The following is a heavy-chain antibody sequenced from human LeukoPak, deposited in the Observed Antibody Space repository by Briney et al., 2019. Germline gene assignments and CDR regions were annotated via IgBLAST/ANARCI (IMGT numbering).Heavy chain of an antibody. CDR1: KFNFNSYG. D-gene: IGHD1-26*01. CDR2: ISGSGGST. Sequence: GGSLRLSCTTSKFNFNSYGMTWVRQAPGKGLEWVSSISGSGGSTYYADSVKGRFTISRDNSKNTLYLQMNSLRAEDTAVYYCAKDRSGSYDYWGQGTLVTVSS. V-gene: IGHV3-23*01. CDR3: AKDRSGSYDY. J-gene: IGHJ4*02.